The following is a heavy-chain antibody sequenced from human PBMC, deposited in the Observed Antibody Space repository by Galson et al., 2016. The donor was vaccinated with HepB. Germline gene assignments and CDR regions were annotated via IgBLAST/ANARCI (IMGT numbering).Heavy chain of an antibody. J-gene: IGHJ6*02. CDR3: ARSVGYDYGMDV. Sequence: SVKVSCKASGYTFTGYYIHYVRQDPGQGLEWMAWINPKSGGTKYAQKFQGRVTMTRDTSISTADMELSRLRSDDTAVYYCARSVGYDYGMDVWGQGTTVTVSS. V-gene: IGHV1-2*02. CDR1: GYTFTGYY. CDR2: INPKSGGT. D-gene: IGHD1-26*01.